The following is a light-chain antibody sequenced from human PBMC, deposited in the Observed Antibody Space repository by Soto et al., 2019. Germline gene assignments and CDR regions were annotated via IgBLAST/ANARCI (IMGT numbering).Light chain of an antibody. Sequence: DIQMTQSPSSLSASVGDRVTITCRASQSIRSYLNWYHQKPGKTPQLLIYGASNLQTGAPSRFTGSGSGTHFTLTISSLQPEDFATYYCQQRYTTRLAFGQGTKLEIK. CDR3: QQRYTTRLA. CDR1: QSIRSY. CDR2: GAS. J-gene: IGKJ2*01. V-gene: IGKV1-39*01.